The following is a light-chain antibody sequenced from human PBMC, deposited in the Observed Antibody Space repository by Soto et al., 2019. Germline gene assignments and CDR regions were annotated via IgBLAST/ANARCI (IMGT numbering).Light chain of an antibody. CDR3: QNYDGYPFT. CDR2: KAS. CDR1: QSIGIW. V-gene: IGKV1-5*03. Sequence: DIQVTQSPSTLSASVGDRVTITCRASQSIGIWLAWYQHKPGKAPKIVISKASNLESGVPSRFSGSGSGTEFTLTISSLQPDDFAIYYCQNYDGYPFTFGRGTKVEMK. J-gene: IGKJ4*01.